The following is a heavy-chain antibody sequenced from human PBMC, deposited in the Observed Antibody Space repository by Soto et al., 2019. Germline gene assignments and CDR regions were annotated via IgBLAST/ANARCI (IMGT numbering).Heavy chain of an antibody. D-gene: IGHD3-3*02. Sequence: QVQLVQSGAEVKKPGSSVKVSCKTSGGTFRTSAISWVRQAPGQGLEWMGGIMPVFPTPDYAQKFQGRVTLTAAEATGTAYMELSSLRSEHTAVYYCARDKDRQQLGGNYYYIMDVWGQGTTVTVSS. CDR2: IMPVFPTP. V-gene: IGHV1-69*12. CDR1: GGTFRTSA. J-gene: IGHJ6*01. CDR3: ARDKDRQQLGGNYYYIMDV.